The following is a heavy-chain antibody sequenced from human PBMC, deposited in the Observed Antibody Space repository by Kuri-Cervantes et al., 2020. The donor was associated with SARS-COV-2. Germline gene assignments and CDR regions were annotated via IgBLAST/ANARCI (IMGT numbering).Heavy chain of an antibody. V-gene: IGHV1-69*13. J-gene: IGHJ5*02. CDR3: AREVGGSYLRNWFDP. CDR1: GGTFSSYA. CDR2: IIPIFGTA. D-gene: IGHD1-26*01. Sequence: SVKVSCKVSGGTFSSYAISWVRQAPGQGLEWMGGIIPIFGTANYAQKVQGRVTITADESTSTAYMELSSLRSEDTAVYYCAREVGGSYLRNWFDPWGQGTLVTVPS.